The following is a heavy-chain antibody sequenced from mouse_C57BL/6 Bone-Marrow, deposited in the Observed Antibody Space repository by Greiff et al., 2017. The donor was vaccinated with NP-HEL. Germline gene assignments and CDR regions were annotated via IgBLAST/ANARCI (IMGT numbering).Heavy chain of an antibody. J-gene: IGHJ4*01. Sequence: EVQGVESGGGLVKPGGSLKLSCAASGFTFSDYGMHWVRQAPEKGLEWVAYISSGSSTIYYADTVQGRFTISRDNAKNTLFLQMTSLRSEDTAMYYCARRTVVDAMDYWGQGTSVTVSS. D-gene: IGHD1-1*01. CDR1: GFTFSDYG. CDR3: ARRTVVDAMDY. CDR2: ISSGSSTI. V-gene: IGHV5-17*01.